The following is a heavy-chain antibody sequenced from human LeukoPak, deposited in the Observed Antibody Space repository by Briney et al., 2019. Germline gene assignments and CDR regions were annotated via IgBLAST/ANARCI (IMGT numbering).Heavy chain of an antibody. CDR2: ITSSGSII. V-gene: IGHV3-48*03. CDR1: GFIFSNYE. D-gene: IGHD2/OR15-2a*01. Sequence: GGSLRLSCAASGFIFSNYEMNWVRQAPGKGLEWVSYITSSGSIIYNADAVKGRFTISRDNAKNSLYLQMKSLRAEDTAVYYCARGKTSQNIVTRKTYNWFDPWGQGTLVTVSS. J-gene: IGHJ5*02. CDR3: ARGKTSQNIVTRKTYNWFDP.